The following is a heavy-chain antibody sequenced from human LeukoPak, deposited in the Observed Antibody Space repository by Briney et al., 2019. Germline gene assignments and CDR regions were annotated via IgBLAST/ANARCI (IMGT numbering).Heavy chain of an antibody. Sequence: SETLSLTCAVSGASIASCYWSWVRQSAGTGMEWIGRLYTTGTTNYNPPLKSRVTMSGDSSKNQLSLTLTSVTAADTPVYYCVRDGANWEEPNDAFDTWGQGTLVTVSS. V-gene: IGHV4-4*07. J-gene: IGHJ3*02. CDR2: LYTTGTT. CDR3: VRDGANWEEPNDAFDT. CDR1: GASIASCY. D-gene: IGHD1-26*01.